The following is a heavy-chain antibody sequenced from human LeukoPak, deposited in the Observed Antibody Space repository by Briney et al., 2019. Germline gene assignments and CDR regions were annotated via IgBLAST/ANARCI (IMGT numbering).Heavy chain of an antibody. CDR3: AKGGRRQWGNFDY. CDR1: GFTFDDYA. J-gene: IGHJ4*02. CDR2: ISWNSGSI. D-gene: IGHD6-19*01. V-gene: IGHV3-9*01. Sequence: PGGSLRLSCAASGFTFDDYAMHWVRQAPGKGLEWVSGISWNSGSIGYADSVKGRSTISRDNAKNSLYLQMNSLRAEDTAFYYCAKGGRRQWGNFDYWGQGILVTVSS.